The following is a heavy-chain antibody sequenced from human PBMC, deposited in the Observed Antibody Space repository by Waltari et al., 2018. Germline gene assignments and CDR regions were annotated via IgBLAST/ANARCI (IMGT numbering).Heavy chain of an antibody. CDR2: IYYSGST. J-gene: IGHJ3*02. Sequence: QVQLQESGPGLVKPSQTLSLTCTVSGGSISSGDYYWSWIRQPPGKGLEWIGYIYYSGSTNYNPALKSRVTISVDTSKNQFSLKLSSVTAADTAVYYCARARSSYSSSSKAFDIWGQGTMVTVSS. CDR3: ARARSSYSSSSKAFDI. V-gene: IGHV4-61*08. D-gene: IGHD6-6*01. CDR1: GGSISSGDYY.